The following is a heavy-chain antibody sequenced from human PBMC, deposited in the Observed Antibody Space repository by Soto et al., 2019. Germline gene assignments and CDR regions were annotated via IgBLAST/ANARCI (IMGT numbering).Heavy chain of an antibody. D-gene: IGHD3-10*01. CDR2: IYHTGAT. V-gene: IGHV4-61*01. J-gene: IGHJ6*02. CDR1: GGSVSSGSHY. Sequence: SETLSLTCTVSGGSVSSGSHYWSWIRQPPGKGLEWIAYIYHTGATKYNPSLKSRVTISVDTSNKQFSLRLTSVTAADTAVYYCAREGFGELPPSYYYYGMDVWGQGTTVTVSS. CDR3: AREGFGELPPSYYYYGMDV.